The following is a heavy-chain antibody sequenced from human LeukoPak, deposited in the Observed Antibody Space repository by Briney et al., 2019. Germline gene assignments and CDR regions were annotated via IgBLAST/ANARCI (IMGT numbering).Heavy chain of an antibody. Sequence: GGSLRLSCAASGFTVSSNYMSWVRQAPGKGLEWVSVIYSGGSTYYADSVKGRFTISRDNSKNTLCLQMNSLRAEDTAVYYCAREGYFYDRSRGTFDDWGQGTLVTVSS. D-gene: IGHD3-22*01. CDR3: AREGYFYDRSRGTFDD. J-gene: IGHJ4*02. CDR1: GFTVSSNY. CDR2: IYSGGST. V-gene: IGHV3-53*01.